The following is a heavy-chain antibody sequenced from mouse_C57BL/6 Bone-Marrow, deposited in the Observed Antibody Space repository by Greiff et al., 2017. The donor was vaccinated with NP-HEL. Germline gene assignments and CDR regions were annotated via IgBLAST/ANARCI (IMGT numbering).Heavy chain of an antibody. CDR1: GYTFTDYE. CDR2: IDPETGGT. V-gene: IGHV1-15*01. Sequence: QVHVKQSGAELVRPGASVTLSCKASGYTFTDYEMHWVKQTPVHGLEWIGAIDPETGGTAYNQKFKGKAILTADKSSSTAYMELRSLTSEDSAVYYCTRSIYYGSNYAMDYWGQGTSVTVSS. J-gene: IGHJ4*01. D-gene: IGHD1-1*01. CDR3: TRSIYYGSNYAMDY.